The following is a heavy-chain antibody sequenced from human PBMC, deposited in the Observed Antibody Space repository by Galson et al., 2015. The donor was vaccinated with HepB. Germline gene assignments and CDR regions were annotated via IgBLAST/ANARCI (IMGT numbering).Heavy chain of an antibody. V-gene: IGHV3-30*18. J-gene: IGHJ6*02. CDR3: AKGVYALRDDFGVDV. CDR1: GFTFSKYG. Sequence: SLRLSCAASGFTFSKYGVHWVRQAPGKGLEWLAVISYDGSIEFYAESVKGRFTISRDNSKTTVYLRMDSLRIEDTAMYYCAKGVYALRDDFGVDVWGQGTPVTVSS. CDR2: ISYDGSIE. D-gene: IGHD2-8*01.